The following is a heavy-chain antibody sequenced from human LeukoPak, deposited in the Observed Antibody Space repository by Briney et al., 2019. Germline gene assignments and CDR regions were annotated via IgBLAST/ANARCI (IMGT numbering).Heavy chain of an antibody. V-gene: IGHV3-23*01. Sequence: GGSLRLSCAASGFTFSSYAMSWVRQAPGQGLEWVSAISGSGGSTYYADSVKGRFTISRDNSKNTLYLQMNSLRAEDPSVYYWAKSPYDILTGYDYWGQGTLVTVS. CDR1: GFTFSSYA. CDR2: ISGSGGST. J-gene: IGHJ4*02. CDR3: AKSPYDILTGYDY. D-gene: IGHD3-9*01.